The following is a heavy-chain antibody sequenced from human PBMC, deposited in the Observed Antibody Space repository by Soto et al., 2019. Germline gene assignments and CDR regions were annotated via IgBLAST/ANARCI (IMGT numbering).Heavy chain of an antibody. CDR3: ARAGLGAQYYDSSGYHYYYYGMDV. CDR1: GFTFSSYS. D-gene: IGHD3-22*01. V-gene: IGHV3-21*01. Sequence: SGGSLRLSCAASGFTFSSYSMNWVRQAPGKGLEWVSSISSSSSYIYYADSVKGRFTISRDNAKNSLYLQMNSLRAEDTAVYYCARAGLGAQYYDSSGYHYYYYGMDVWGQGTTVTVSS. CDR2: ISSSSSYI. J-gene: IGHJ6*02.